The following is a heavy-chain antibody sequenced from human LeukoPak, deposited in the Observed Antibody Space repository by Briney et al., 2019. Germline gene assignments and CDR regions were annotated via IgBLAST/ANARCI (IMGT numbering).Heavy chain of an antibody. V-gene: IGHV3-33*06. J-gene: IGHJ4*02. CDR1: GFTFSNYG. Sequence: GGSLRLSCAASGFTFSNYGIHWVRQAPGKGLEGVALIWYDGSNKFYADSVKGRFTIYRDNSKNTLYLQMNSLRAEDTAVYYCAKTADIAATGPDYWGQGTLVTVSS. D-gene: IGHD6-13*01. CDR2: IWYDGSNK. CDR3: AKTADIAATGPDY.